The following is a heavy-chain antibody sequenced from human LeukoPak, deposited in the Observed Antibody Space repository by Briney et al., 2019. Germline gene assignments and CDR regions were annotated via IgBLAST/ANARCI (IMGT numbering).Heavy chain of an antibody. CDR3: AREVVRGGKSAFDI. D-gene: IGHD3-10*01. CDR2: ISSSSSYI. CDR1: GFTFSSYS. V-gene: IGHV3-21*01. Sequence: GGSLRLSCAASGFTFSSYSMNWVRQAPGKGLEWVSSISSSSSYIYYADSVKGRFTISRDNAKNSLYLQMNSLRAEDTAVYYCAREVVRGGKSAFDIWGQGTMVTVSS. J-gene: IGHJ3*02.